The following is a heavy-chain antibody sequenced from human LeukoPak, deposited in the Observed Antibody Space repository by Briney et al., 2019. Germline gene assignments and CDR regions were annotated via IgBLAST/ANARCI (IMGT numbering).Heavy chain of an antibody. V-gene: IGHV4-38-2*02. J-gene: IGHJ5*02. CDR2: IYHSGNT. CDR1: GYSISSGYY. D-gene: IGHD6-13*01. CDR3: ARAYSSSWYWNWFDP. Sequence: SETLSLTCTVSGYSISSGYYWGWIRQAPGKGLEWIGNIYHSGNTYYNPSLKSRVTVSMDTSKNQFSLKVNSVTAADTAFYYCARAYSSSWYWNWFDPWGQGTLVTVSS.